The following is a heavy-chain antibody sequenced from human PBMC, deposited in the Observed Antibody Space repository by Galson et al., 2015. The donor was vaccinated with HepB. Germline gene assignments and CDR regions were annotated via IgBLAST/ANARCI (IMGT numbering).Heavy chain of an antibody. J-gene: IGHJ6*02. CDR3: ARATRQTKRRITMVRGVIIIQPYYYYYGMDV. CDR1: GGTFSSYA. D-gene: IGHD3-10*01. V-gene: IGHV1-69*13. CDR2: IIPNFGIA. Sequence: SVKVSCKASGGTFSSYAISWVRQAPGQGLEWMGGIIPNFGIANYAQKFQGRVTITADESTSTAYMELSSLRSEDTAVYYCARATRQTKRRITMVRGVIIIQPYYYYYGMDVWGQGTTVTVSS.